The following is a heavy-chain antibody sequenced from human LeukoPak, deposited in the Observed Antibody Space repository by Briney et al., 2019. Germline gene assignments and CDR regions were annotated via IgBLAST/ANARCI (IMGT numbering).Heavy chain of an antibody. V-gene: IGHV4-34*01. Sequence: KPSETLSLTCAVYGGSFSGYYWSWIRQPPGKGLEWIGEINHSGSTNYNPSLKSRVTISVGTSKNQFSLKLSSVTAADTAVYYCARVVRVVITPYRYCYYMDVWGKGTTVTVSS. CDR1: GGSFSGYY. D-gene: IGHD3-22*01. CDR2: INHSGST. J-gene: IGHJ6*03. CDR3: ARVVRVVITPYRYCYYMDV.